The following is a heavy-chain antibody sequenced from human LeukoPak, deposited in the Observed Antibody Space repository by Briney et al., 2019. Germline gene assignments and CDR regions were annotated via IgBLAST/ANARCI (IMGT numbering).Heavy chain of an antibody. V-gene: IGHV3-30-3*01. J-gene: IGHJ4*02. Sequence: GGSLRLSCAASGFTFSSYAMHWVRQAPGKGLEWVAVISYDGSNKYYADSVKGRFTISRDNSKNTLYLQMNSLRAEDTAVYYCARGQNNWKTGEIDYWGQGSLVTVS. CDR2: ISYDGSNK. CDR1: GFTFSSYA. D-gene: IGHD1-1*01. CDR3: ARGQNNWKTGEIDY.